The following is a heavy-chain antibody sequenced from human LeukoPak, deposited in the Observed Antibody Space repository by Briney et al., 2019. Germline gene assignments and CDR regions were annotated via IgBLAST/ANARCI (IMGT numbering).Heavy chain of an antibody. D-gene: IGHD6-13*01. CDR1: GGSISSYY. J-gene: IGHJ4*02. V-gene: IGHV4-59*12. CDR2: IYFSGST. Sequence: SETLSLTCTVSGGSISSYYWSWIRQPPGKGLEWIGYIYFSGSTNYNPSLKSRVTTSVDTSKNQFSLKLSSVTAADTAMYYCARGEKISAAGRFYFDYWGQGTLVTVSS. CDR3: ARGEKISAAGRFYFDY.